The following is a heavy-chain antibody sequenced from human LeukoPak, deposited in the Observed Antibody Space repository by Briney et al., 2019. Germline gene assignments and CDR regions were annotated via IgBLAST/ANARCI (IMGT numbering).Heavy chain of an antibody. V-gene: IGHV4-59*01. Sequence: SETLSLTCTVSGGSISSYYWSWIRQPPGKGLEWIGYIYYSGSTNYNPSLKSRVTISVDTSKNQFSLKLSSVTAADTAVYYCAKISHIFVSSPGYYYDSSGGPGDYWGQGTLVTVSS. J-gene: IGHJ4*02. D-gene: IGHD3-22*01. CDR3: AKISHIFVSSPGYYYDSSGGPGDY. CDR2: IYYSGST. CDR1: GGSISSYY.